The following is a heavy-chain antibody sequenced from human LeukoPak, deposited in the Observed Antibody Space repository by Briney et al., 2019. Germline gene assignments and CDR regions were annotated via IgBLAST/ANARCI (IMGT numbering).Heavy chain of an antibody. Sequence: PSETLSLTCTVSGYSISSGYYWGWIRQPPGKGLKWIGNIYHSGSTYYNPSLKSRVTISVDTSKNQFSLKLSPVTATDTAVYYCARARSGYSYGHDAFDIWGQGTMVTVSS. J-gene: IGHJ3*02. CDR2: IYHSGST. CDR3: ARARSGYSYGHDAFDI. CDR1: GYSISSGYY. V-gene: IGHV4-38-2*02. D-gene: IGHD5-18*01.